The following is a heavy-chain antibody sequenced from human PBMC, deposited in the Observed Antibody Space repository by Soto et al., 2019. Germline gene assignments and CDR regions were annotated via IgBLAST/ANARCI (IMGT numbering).Heavy chain of an antibody. CDR3: ARGDGSYYDY. Sequence: QIQLVQSGAEVKKPGASVKVSCNTSGYTFTRHGFTWVRQAPGQGLEWMGWISASYRNTNFAQKFQGRVTLTTDTSTSTAYMEMKSLGSDDTAVYYCARGDGSYYDYWGHGTLVTVSS. CDR2: ISASYRNT. CDR1: GYTFTRHG. D-gene: IGHD1-26*01. J-gene: IGHJ4*01. V-gene: IGHV1-18*01.